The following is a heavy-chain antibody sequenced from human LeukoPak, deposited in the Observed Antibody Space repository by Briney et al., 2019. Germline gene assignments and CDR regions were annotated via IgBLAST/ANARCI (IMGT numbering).Heavy chain of an antibody. Sequence: SETLSLTCAVSGGSISSGGYSWSWIRQPPGKGLEWIGYTYHSGSTYYNPSLKSRVTISVDRSKNQFSLKLSSVTAADTAVYYCARDLDYWGQGTLVTVSS. V-gene: IGHV4-30-2*01. CDR3: ARDLDY. J-gene: IGHJ4*02. CDR1: GGSISSGGYS. CDR2: TYHSGST.